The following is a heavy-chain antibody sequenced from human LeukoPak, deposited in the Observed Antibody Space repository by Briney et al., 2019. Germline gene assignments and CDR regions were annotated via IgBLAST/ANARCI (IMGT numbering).Heavy chain of an antibody. D-gene: IGHD6-19*01. J-gene: IGHJ4*02. CDR3: ARESSVVAGLYYFDY. CDR2: VYHSGNA. Sequence: SETLSLTCTVSSVSITSGRYYWAWIRQPPGKGLEWIGSVYHSGNAYYNASLKSRVTISVDTSKNQFSLKLTSVTAADTAVYYCARESSVVAGLYYFDYWGQGTLVTVSS. V-gene: IGHV4-39*07. CDR1: SVSITSGRYY.